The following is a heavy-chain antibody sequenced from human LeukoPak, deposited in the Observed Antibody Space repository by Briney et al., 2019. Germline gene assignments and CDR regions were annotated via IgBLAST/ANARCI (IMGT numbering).Heavy chain of an antibody. V-gene: IGHV4-31*03. Sequence: SQTLSLTCTVSGGSISGGGYYWSWIRQHPGKGLEWIGYIYYSGSTYYNPSLKSRVTISVDTSKNQFSLKLSSVTAADTAVYYCARAITMVRGIFDYYYYYYMDVWGKGTTVTVSS. CDR1: GGSISGGGYY. CDR2: IYYSGST. J-gene: IGHJ6*03. D-gene: IGHD3-10*01. CDR3: ARAITMVRGIFDYYYYYYMDV.